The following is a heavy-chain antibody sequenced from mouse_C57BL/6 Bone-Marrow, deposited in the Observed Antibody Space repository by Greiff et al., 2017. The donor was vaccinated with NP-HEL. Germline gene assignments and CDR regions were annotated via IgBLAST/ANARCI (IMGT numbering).Heavy chain of an antibody. J-gene: IGHJ3*01. CDR3: ARFGDDYGGFAY. V-gene: IGHV1-19*01. Sequence: VQLQQSGPVLVKPGASVKMSCKASGYTFTDYYMNWVKQSHGKSLEWIGVINPYNGGTSYNQKFKGKATLTVDKSSSTAYMELNSLTSEDSAVYYCARFGDDYGGFAYWGQGTLVTVSA. CDR2: INPYNGGT. CDR1: GYTFTDYY. D-gene: IGHD2-4*01.